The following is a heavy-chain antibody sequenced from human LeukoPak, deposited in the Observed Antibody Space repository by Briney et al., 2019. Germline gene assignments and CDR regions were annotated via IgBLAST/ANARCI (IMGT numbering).Heavy chain of an antibody. Sequence: GASVKVSCKASGYTFTGYYMHWVRQAPGQGLEWMGWINPNSGGTNYAQKFQGRVTMTRDTSISTAYMEPSRLRSDDTAVYYCARDQEYSSSLADYWGQGTLVTVSS. CDR2: INPNSGGT. CDR1: GYTFTGYY. V-gene: IGHV1-2*02. J-gene: IGHJ4*02. D-gene: IGHD6-6*01. CDR3: ARDQEYSSSLADY.